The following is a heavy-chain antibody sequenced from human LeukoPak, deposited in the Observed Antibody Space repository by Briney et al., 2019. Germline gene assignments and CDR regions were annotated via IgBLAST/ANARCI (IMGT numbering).Heavy chain of an antibody. V-gene: IGHV4-61*01. D-gene: IGHD1-26*01. CDR1: GYSISSSYY. J-gene: IGHJ5*02. CDR3: AREKSGSYSVNWFDP. Sequence: PSETLSLTCVVSGYSISSSYYWSWIRQPPGKGLEWIGYIYYSGSTNYNPSLKSRVTISVDTSKNQFSLKLSSVTAADTAVYYCAREKSGSYSVNWFDPWGQGTLVTVSS. CDR2: IYYSGST.